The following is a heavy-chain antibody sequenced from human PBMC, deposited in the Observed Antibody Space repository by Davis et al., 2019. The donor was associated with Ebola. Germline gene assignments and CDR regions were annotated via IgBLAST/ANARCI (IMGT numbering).Heavy chain of an antibody. V-gene: IGHV3-7*01. Sequence: GGSLRLSCAASGFTFSSYWMSWVRQAPGKGLEWVANIKQDGSEKYYVDSVKGRFTISRDNAKNSLYLQMNSLRAEDTAVYYCARGITMVRENNWFDPWGQGTLVTVSS. J-gene: IGHJ5*02. CDR2: IKQDGSEK. D-gene: IGHD3-10*01. CDR3: ARGITMVRENNWFDP. CDR1: GFTFSSYW.